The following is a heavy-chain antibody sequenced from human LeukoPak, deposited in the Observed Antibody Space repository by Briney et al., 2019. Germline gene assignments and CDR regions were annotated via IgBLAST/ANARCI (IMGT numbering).Heavy chain of an antibody. CDR3: ARGGSTGPHWFDP. J-gene: IGHJ5*02. Sequence: GASVKVSCKVSGYTFTSNYMHWVRQAPGQGLEWMGIINPNGGSTNYAQKFQGRVTLTRDMSTSTVYMELSSLRSEDTAVYYCARGGSTGPHWFDPWGRGTLVTVSS. D-gene: IGHD2-8*02. CDR1: GYTFTSNY. CDR2: INPNGGST. V-gene: IGHV1-46*01.